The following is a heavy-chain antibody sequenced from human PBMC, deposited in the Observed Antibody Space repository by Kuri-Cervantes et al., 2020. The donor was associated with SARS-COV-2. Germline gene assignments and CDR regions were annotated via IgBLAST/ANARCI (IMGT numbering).Heavy chain of an antibody. CDR1: GGTFSSYA. J-gene: IGHJ4*02. CDR3: ARETSRTSGTGYYFDY. D-gene: IGHD6-19*01. V-gene: IGHV1-69*04. Sequence: SVKVSCKASGGTFSSYAISWVRQAPGQGLEWMGRIIPIVGVPNYAQNFQGRVTITADTSTSTAYVELSSLRSEDTAVYHCARETSRTSGTGYYFDYWGQGTPVTVSS. CDR2: IIPIVGVP.